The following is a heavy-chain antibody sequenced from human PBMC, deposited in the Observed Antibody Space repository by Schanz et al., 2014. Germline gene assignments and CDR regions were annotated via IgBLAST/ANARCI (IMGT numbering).Heavy chain of an antibody. V-gene: IGHV3-21*01. CDR2: IRSSSSNI. D-gene: IGHD6-13*01. J-gene: IGHJ6*02. CDR1: GFSFGSYA. CDR3: ARAAAAVLSGNYYYGMDV. Sequence: VQLVESGGSVVQPGRSLRLSCAASGFSFGSYAMSWVRQAPGRGLEWVSSIRSSSSNIYYADSVKGRFTISRDNAKNSLYLQMNSLRAEDTAVYYCARAAAAVLSGNYYYGMDVWGQGTTVTVSS.